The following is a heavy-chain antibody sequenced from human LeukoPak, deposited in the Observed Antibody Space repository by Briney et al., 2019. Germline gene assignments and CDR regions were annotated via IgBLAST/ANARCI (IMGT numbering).Heavy chain of an antibody. CDR1: GFTFSSYW. J-gene: IGHJ4*02. V-gene: IGHV3-7*04. Sequence: GGSLRLSCVASGFTFSSYWMSWVRQAPGKGLEWVANIKQDGSEKYYVDSVKGRFTISRDNAKNSLYLQMNSLRAEDTAMYYCARDSGYYYGSSGPTGGFDYWGQGTLVTASS. D-gene: IGHD3-22*01. CDR3: ARDSGYYYGSSGPTGGFDY. CDR2: IKQDGSEK.